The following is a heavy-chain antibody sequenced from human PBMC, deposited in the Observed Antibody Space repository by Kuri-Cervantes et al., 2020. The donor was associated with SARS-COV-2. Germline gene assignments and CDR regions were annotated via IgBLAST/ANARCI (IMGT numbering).Heavy chain of an antibody. D-gene: IGHD6-13*01. V-gene: IGHV3-23*01. CDR2: ISGSGGST. J-gene: IGHJ5*02. CDR1: GFSFNSYA. Sequence: GESPKISCAASGFSFNSYAMSWVRQAPGKGLEWVSAISGSGGSTYYADPVKGRFTISRDNSKNTLYLQMNSLRAEDTAVYYCARDNLIAAAGYNWFDPWGQGTLVTVSS. CDR3: ARDNLIAAAGYNWFDP.